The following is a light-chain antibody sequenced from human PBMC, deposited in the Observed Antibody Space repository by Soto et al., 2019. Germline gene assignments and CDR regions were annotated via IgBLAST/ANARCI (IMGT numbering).Light chain of an antibody. CDR2: KSS. J-gene: IGLJ3*02. CDR3: SSYAGSGTWV. CDR1: NSDVGNFNL. V-gene: IGLV2-23*01. Sequence: QSVLTQPASVSGSPGQSLTISCTGTNSDVGNFNLVSWYQQHPGKAPNLIIYKSSERPSGVSSRFSASKSGNTASLTISGLQAEDEADYYCSSYAGSGTWVFGGGTKLTVL.